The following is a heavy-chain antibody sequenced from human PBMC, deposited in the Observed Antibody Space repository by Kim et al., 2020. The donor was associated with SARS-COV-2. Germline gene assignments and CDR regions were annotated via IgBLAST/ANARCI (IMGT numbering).Heavy chain of an antibody. Sequence: GGSLRLSCAASGFTFSSYWMHWVRQAPGKGLVWVSRINSDGSSTSYADSVKGRFTISRDNAKNTLYLQMNSLRAGDTAVYYCARHVAIRGGDAFDIWGQGTMVTVSS. CDR3: ARHVAIRGGDAFDI. D-gene: IGHD3-16*01. J-gene: IGHJ3*02. V-gene: IGHV3-74*01. CDR2: INSDGSST. CDR1: GFTFSSYW.